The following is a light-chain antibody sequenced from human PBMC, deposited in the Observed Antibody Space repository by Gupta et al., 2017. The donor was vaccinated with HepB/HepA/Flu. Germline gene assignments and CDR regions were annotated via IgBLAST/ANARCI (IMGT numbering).Light chain of an antibody. Sequence: VLPQSPGTLSLSPGETATLSCRTSQSISSSYLAWYQQKPGQAPRLLIYGASSRATGVPDRFSGSGSGTDFTLTISRLESADFAVYYWQHHSSSAKWTFGQGTTVEI. CDR1: QSISSSY. J-gene: IGKJ1*01. CDR3: QHHSSSAKWT. CDR2: GAS. V-gene: IGKV3-20*01.